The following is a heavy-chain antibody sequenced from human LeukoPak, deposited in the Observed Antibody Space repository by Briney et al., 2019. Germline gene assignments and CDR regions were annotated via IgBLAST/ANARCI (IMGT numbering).Heavy chain of an antibody. D-gene: IGHD6-13*01. J-gene: IGHJ4*02. CDR1: GFTFSSYW. Sequence: PGGSLRLSCAASGFTFSSYWMSWVRQAPGKGLEWVANIKQDGSEIYYVDSVKGRFTISRDNSKNTLYLQMNSLRAEDTAVYYCARGRSAAALYYFDYWGQGTLVTVSS. V-gene: IGHV3-7*03. CDR3: ARGRSAAALYYFDY. CDR2: IKQDGSEI.